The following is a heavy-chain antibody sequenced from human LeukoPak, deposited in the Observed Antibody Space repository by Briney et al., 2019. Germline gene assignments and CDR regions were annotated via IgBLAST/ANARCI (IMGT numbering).Heavy chain of an antibody. CDR2: INPNSGGT. J-gene: IGHJ3*02. D-gene: IGHD3-10*01. CDR3: ARETMVQGVISSGAFDI. CDR1: GYTFTGYY. Sequence: GSSVKVSCKASGYTFTGYYMHLVRQAPGQGLEWMGWINPNSGGTNYAQKFQGRVTMTRDTSISTAYMELSRLRSDDTAVYYCARETMVQGVISSGAFDIWGQGTMVTVSS. V-gene: IGHV1-2*02.